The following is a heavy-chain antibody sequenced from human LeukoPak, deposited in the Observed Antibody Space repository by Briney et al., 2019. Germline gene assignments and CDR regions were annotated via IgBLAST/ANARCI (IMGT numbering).Heavy chain of an antibody. Sequence: PSETLSLTCTVSGGSISTYHWNWIRQPPGKGLEWIGYIYYSGSTNYNPSLKSRVTISVDTSKNQFSLKLSSVTAADTAVYYCARVEDGDYFAFDIWGQGTMVTVSS. CDR2: IYYSGST. V-gene: IGHV4-59*01. D-gene: IGHD4-17*01. CDR1: GGSISTYH. CDR3: ARVEDGDYFAFDI. J-gene: IGHJ3*02.